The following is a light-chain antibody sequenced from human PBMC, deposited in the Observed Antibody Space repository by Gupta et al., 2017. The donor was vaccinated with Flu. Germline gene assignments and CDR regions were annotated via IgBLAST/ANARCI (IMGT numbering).Light chain of an antibody. Sequence: GETARSSGGGNNIGSKRVNWYQKKPGQAHELVIDNNSDRPSGIPDRFSGSKSGNTATLAISRVQAEDEADYYCEAWDSGRDRRVFGGGTKLTVL. V-gene: IGLV3-21*04. CDR1: NIGSKR. CDR2: NNS. J-gene: IGLJ3*02. CDR3: EAWDSGRDRRV.